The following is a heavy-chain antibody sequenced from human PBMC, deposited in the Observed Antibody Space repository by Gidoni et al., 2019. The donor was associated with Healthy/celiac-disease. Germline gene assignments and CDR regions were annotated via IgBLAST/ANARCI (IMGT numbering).Heavy chain of an antibody. CDR2: RSYDGSNK. CDR3: ARDPTPLVPAAMDY. CDR1: GFTFSSYA. J-gene: IGHJ4*02. D-gene: IGHD2-2*01. V-gene: IGHV3-30-3*01. Sequence: QVQLVESGGGVVQPRGSLRLSCAASGFTFSSYAMHWVRQAPGKGLEWVAVRSYDGSNKYYADSVKGRFTISRDNSKNTLYLQMNSLRAEDTAVYYCARDPTPLVPAAMDYWGQGTLVTVSS.